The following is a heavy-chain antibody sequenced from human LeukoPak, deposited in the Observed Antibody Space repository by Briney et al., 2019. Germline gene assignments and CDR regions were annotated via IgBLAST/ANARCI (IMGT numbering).Heavy chain of an antibody. CDR1: GGSISSSSYY. CDR3: ARDSSSSYFDL. V-gene: IGHV4-39*07. D-gene: IGHD6-6*01. CDR2: IYYSGST. J-gene: IGHJ2*01. Sequence: PSETLSLTCTVSGGSISSSSYYWGWVRQPPGKGLEWIGSIYYSGSTYYNPSLKSRVTMSVDTSKNQFSLKLSSVTAADTAVYYCARDSSSSYFDLWGRGTLVTVSS.